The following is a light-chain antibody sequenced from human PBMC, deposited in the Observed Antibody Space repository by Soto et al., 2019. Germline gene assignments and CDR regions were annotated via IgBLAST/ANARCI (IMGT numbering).Light chain of an antibody. Sequence: QSVLTQPPSASGTPGQRVTISCSGSSSNIGSNYVYWYQQHPGKAPKLMIYEINNRPSAGSNRFSGSKSGNTASLTISGVQAEDEDDYYCNSYTSSTTYVFGPGTKVPVL. J-gene: IGLJ1*01. CDR3: NSYTSSTTYV. V-gene: IGLV2-14*01. CDR1: SSNIGSNY. CDR2: EIN.